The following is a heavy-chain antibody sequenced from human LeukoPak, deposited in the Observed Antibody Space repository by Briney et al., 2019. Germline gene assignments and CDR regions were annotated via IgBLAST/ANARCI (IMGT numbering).Heavy chain of an antibody. Sequence: PSETLSLTCTVSGGSMSSYYWSWIRQPPGKGLEWIGYIYYSGSTNYNPSLKSRVTISVDTSKNQFSLKLSSVTAADTAVYYCARDSRGLLLSFWGQGTLVTVSS. CDR2: IYYSGST. V-gene: IGHV4-59*01. CDR3: ARDSRGLLLSF. CDR1: GGSMSSYY. D-gene: IGHD3-10*01. J-gene: IGHJ4*02.